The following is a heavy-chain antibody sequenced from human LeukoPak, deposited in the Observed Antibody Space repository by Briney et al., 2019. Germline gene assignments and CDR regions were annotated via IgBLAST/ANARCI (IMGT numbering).Heavy chain of an antibody. CDR2: TRYDGSNK. V-gene: IGHV3-30*02. D-gene: IGHD1-26*01. Sequence: PGGSLRLSCAASGFTFSGYGMHWVRQAPGKGLEWVAFTRYDGSNKYYADSVKGRFTISRDNSNNTLYLQMNSLRTEDTAVYYCAKEWYSGSPGDYWGQGTLVTVSS. J-gene: IGHJ4*02. CDR1: GFTFSGYG. CDR3: AKEWYSGSPGDY.